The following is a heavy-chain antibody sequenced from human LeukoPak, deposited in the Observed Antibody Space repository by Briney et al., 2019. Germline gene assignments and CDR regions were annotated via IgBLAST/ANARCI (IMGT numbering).Heavy chain of an antibody. CDR2: ISSSGSTI. D-gene: IGHD3-3*01. Sequence: GGSLRLSCAASGFTFSSYEMNWVRQAPGKGLEWVSYISSSGSTIYYADSVKGRFTISRDNAKNSLHLQMNSLRAEDTAVYYCARMARFLEWLLKDYWGQGTLVTVSS. CDR3: ARMARFLEWLLKDY. J-gene: IGHJ4*02. CDR1: GFTFSSYE. V-gene: IGHV3-48*03.